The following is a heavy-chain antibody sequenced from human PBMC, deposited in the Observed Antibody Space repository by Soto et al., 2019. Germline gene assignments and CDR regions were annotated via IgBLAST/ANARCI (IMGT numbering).Heavy chain of an antibody. CDR3: ARDRGSSGMFELDV. CDR1: QFPFAVYS. V-gene: IGHV3-48*02. Sequence: PGGSLRVSCVASQFPFAVYSMHWVRQAPGKGLEWVSYIRHTTSATFYADAVKGRFTISRANRQNSLFLQMNSLRDDDTGVYFFARDRGSSGMFELDVWGPGTLVTVSS. D-gene: IGHD6-19*01. J-gene: IGHJ3*01. CDR2: IRHTTSAT.